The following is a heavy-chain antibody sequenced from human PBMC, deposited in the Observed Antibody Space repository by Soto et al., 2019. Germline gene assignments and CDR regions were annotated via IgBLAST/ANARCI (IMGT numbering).Heavy chain of an antibody. D-gene: IGHD5-18*01. CDR1: GFTFSSYA. CDR2: ISGSGGST. Sequence: EVQLLESGGGLVQPGGSLRLSCAASGFTFSSYAMSWVRQAPGKGLEWVSAISGSGGSTYYADSVKGRFTISRDNSKNTLYLQMNSLRAEDTAVYYCAKDRGYSYGLTINYYFDYWGQGTLVTVSS. J-gene: IGHJ4*02. V-gene: IGHV3-23*01. CDR3: AKDRGYSYGLTINYYFDY.